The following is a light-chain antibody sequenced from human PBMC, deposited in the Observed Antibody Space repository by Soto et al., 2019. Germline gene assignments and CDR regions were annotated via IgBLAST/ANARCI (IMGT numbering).Light chain of an antibody. Sequence: DIQMTQSPSILSASLGDRVTITCRSSQSIRSWLAWYQQKPGKAHKLRIYDAYSLESGVPSRFSGRICGTEFTLTIAGLQPEDFATYYGQQYESYSTLTFGEGTKVDI. J-gene: IGKJ4*01. CDR2: DAY. V-gene: IGKV1-5*01. CDR1: QSIRSW. CDR3: QQYESYSTLT.